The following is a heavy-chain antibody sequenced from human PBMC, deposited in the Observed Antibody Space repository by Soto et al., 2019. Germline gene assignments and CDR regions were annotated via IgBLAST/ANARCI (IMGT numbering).Heavy chain of an antibody. Sequence: HPGGSLRLSCAASGFTFSSYAMHWVRQAPGKGLEWVAVIWYDGSNKYYADSVKGRFTISRDNSKNTLYLQMNSLRAEDTAVYYCARDPSNYYDSSGYYYWGQGTLVTVSS. D-gene: IGHD3-22*01. J-gene: IGHJ4*02. CDR3: ARDPSNYYDSSGYYY. CDR1: GFTFSSYA. V-gene: IGHV3-33*08. CDR2: IWYDGSNK.